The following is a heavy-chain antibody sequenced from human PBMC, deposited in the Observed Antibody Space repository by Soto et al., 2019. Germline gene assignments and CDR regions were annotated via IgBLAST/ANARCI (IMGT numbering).Heavy chain of an antibody. CDR2: IYYSGTT. CDR1: GDSITSISYF. J-gene: IGHJ6*02. CDR3: TCIFSGGYGYGFYYYGMDV. Sequence: SETLSLTCTVSGDSITSISYFWAWIRQPPGKGLEWIGSIYYSGTTYYNPSLKSRVTISVDTSKSQFSLKLSSVTAADTAVYYCTCIFSGGYGYGFYYYGMDVWGQGTTVTVSS. D-gene: IGHD5-18*01. V-gene: IGHV4-39*01.